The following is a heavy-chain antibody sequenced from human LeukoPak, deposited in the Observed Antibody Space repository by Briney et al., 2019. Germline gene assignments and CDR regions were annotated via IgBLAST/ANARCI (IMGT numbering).Heavy chain of an antibody. D-gene: IGHD5/OR15-5a*01. CDR1: GFTFSSYF. CDR3: ARELYPSFDY. V-gene: IGHV3-7*01. Sequence: PGGSLRLSCTASGFTFSSYFMAWIRQAPGKGLEWVANIKQDGSEKYYVDSVKGRFTISRDNAKNSLYLQMNSLRAEDTAVYYCARELYPSFDYWGQGTLVTVSS. CDR2: IKQDGSEK. J-gene: IGHJ4*02.